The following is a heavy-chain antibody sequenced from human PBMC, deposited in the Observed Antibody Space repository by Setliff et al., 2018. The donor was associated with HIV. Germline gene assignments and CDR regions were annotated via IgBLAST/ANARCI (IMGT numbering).Heavy chain of an antibody. Sequence: GGSLRLSCAASGFTFEDYAMSWVRQVPGKRLEWISGINWNGGNKGYGDSVKGRFTISRDNAKNFLYLQMNSLRAEDTALYYCAKLDYYDYSGSWARKVAIDFWGRGTMVTVSS. D-gene: IGHD3-22*01. CDR1: GFTFEDYA. J-gene: IGHJ3*01. CDR3: AKLDYYDYSGSWARKVAIDF. V-gene: IGHV3-20*04. CDR2: INWNGGNK.